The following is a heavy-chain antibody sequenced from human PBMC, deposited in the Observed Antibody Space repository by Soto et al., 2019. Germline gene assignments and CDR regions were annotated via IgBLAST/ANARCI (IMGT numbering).Heavy chain of an antibody. D-gene: IGHD4-17*01. J-gene: IGHJ4*02. CDR1: GFSLSTSGVG. V-gene: IGHV2-5*02. CDR3: APLQLHSYGYGDYGLDY. Sequence: QITLKESGPTLVKPTQTLTLTCTFSGFSLSTSGVGVGWIRQPPGKALEWLALIYWDDDKRYSPSLKSRLTITKDTSKNQVVLTMTSMDPVDTATYYCAPLQLHSYGYGDYGLDYWGQGTLVTVSS. CDR2: IYWDDDK.